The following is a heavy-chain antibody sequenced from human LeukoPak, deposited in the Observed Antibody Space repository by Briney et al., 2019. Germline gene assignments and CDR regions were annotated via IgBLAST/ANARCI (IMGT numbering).Heavy chain of an antibody. J-gene: IGHJ4*02. CDR3: ARGSADGSGSHAHY. CDR2: MNPNSGNT. CDR1: GYTFTSYG. V-gene: IGHV1-8*02. D-gene: IGHD3-10*01. Sequence: ASVKVSCKASGYTFTSYGISWVRQATGQGLEWMGWMNPNSGNTGYAQKFQGRVTMTRNTSISTAYMELSSLRSEDTAVYYCARGSADGSGSHAHYWGQGTLVTVSS.